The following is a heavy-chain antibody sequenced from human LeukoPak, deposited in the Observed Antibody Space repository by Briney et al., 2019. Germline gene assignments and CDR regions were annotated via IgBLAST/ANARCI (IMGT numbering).Heavy chain of an antibody. J-gene: IGHJ4*02. Sequence: ASVKVSCKASGYTFTGYYMHWVRQAPGQGLEWMGWINPNSGGTNYAQKFRGRVTMTRDTSISTAYMELSRLRSDDTAVYYCARIEYSSSPAVDYWGQGTLVTVSS. CDR3: ARIEYSSSPAVDY. V-gene: IGHV1-2*02. CDR1: GYTFTGYY. CDR2: INPNSGGT. D-gene: IGHD6-6*01.